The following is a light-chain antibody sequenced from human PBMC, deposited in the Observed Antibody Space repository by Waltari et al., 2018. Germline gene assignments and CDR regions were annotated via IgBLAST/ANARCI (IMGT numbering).Light chain of an antibody. Sequence: QSALPQPASVSGSPGQSITISCTGTSSDVGGYNYVSWYQQHPGNAPTLMMYEVSDRPAGVSHRFAGSKSGNTASLTISGLQAEDEADYYCSSYTSSSTFYVFGTGTNVTVL. CDR3: SSYTSSSTFYV. CDR2: EVS. J-gene: IGLJ1*01. V-gene: IGLV2-14*01. CDR1: SSDVGGYNY.